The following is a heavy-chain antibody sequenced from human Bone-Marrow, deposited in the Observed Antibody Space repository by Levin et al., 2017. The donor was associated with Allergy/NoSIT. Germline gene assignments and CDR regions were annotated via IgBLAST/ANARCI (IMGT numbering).Heavy chain of an antibody. V-gene: IGHV4-34*01. CDR1: GGSFSGYY. D-gene: IGHD3-3*01. CDR2: INHSGST. CDR3: ARLRGFWSGYYEI. J-gene: IGHJ4*02. Sequence: GSLRLSCAVYGGSFSGYYWSWIRQPPGKGLEWIGEINHSGSTNYNPSLKSRVTISVDTSKNQFSLKLSSVTAADTAVYYCARLRGFWSGYYEIWGQGTLVTVSS.